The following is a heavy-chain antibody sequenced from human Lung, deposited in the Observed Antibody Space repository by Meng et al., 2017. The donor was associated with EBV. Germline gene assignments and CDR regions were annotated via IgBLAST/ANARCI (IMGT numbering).Heavy chain of an antibody. CDR2: ITTNTGNP. V-gene: IGHV7-4-1*02. CDR1: VSSFPRSA. D-gene: IGHD1-26*01. Sequence: HVPLFESVSAFAHPAASVNVSSKASVSSFPRSAINWVLPAPGPVLEWIGLITTNTGNPTYAQGFTGRFVFSLDTSVSTAYLQISSLKAEDTAVYYCARGVVGATSGDYWGQGTLVTVSS. J-gene: IGHJ4*02. CDR3: ARGVVGATSGDY.